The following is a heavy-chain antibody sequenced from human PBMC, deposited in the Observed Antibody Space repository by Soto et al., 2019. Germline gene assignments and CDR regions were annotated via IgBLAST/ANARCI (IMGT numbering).Heavy chain of an antibody. D-gene: IGHD1-7*01. J-gene: IGHJ4*02. CDR2: INPSGGST. Sequence: GASVKVSCKASGYTFTSYYMHWVRQAPGQGLEWMGKINPSGGSTSYAQKFQGRVTMTRGTSTSTFYMELSSLRSEDTAVYYCARENYEAFDYWGQGTLVTVSS. CDR1: GYTFTSYY. V-gene: IGHV1-46*01. CDR3: ARENYEAFDY.